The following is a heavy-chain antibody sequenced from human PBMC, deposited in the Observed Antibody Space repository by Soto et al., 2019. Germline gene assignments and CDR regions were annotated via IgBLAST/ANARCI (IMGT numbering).Heavy chain of an antibody. CDR1: GFTFSSYG. D-gene: IGHD2-2*01. CDR2: IWYDGSKK. J-gene: IGHJ6*02. V-gene: IGHV3-33*01. Sequence: GGSLRLSCAASGFTFSSYGMHWVRQAPGKGLEWVAVIWYDGSKKYYADSVKGRFTISRENSKNTLYLQMNSLRAEDTAVYYCARERIVVVPAATANYYYYYGMDVWGQGTTVTVSS. CDR3: ARERIVVVPAATANYYYYYGMDV.